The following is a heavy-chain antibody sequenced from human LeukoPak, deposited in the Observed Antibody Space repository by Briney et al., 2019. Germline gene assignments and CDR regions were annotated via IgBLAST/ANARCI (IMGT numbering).Heavy chain of an antibody. CDR3: ARDAQRGFDYSNSLEY. J-gene: IGHJ4*02. Sequence: GGSLRLSCAVSKFTFSHHGMHWVRQAPGKGLQWVAVIWSDGTNQYYADSVKGRFTISRDNSNNMVHLQMNSLRVDATGVYYCARDAQRGFDYSNSLEYWGQGALVTVSS. V-gene: IGHV3-33*01. D-gene: IGHD4-11*01. CDR1: KFTFSHHG. CDR2: IWSDGTNQ.